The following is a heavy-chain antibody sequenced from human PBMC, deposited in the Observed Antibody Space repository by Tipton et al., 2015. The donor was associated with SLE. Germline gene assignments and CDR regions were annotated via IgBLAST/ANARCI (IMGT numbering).Heavy chain of an antibody. V-gene: IGHV1-46*01. Sequence: QLVQSGAEVKKPGASVKVSCKASGYTFASFYMHWVRQAPGQGLEWMGMISPSDGSTSYAQRFQGRVNMTRDTSTSTVYMDLSSLRSEDTAVYFCARGSPLVGATGDRFDPWGQGALVTVSS. D-gene: IGHD1-26*01. CDR3: ARGSPLVGATGDRFDP. CDR1: GYTFASFY. CDR2: ISPSDGST. J-gene: IGHJ5*02.